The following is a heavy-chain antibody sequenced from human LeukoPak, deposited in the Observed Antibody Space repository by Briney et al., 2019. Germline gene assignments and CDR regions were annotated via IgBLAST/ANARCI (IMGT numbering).Heavy chain of an antibody. CDR3: ARPHAAAGTYYYYGMDV. Sequence: GASVKVSCKASGYAFTGYYMHWVRQSPGQGLEWMGWINPNGGGTNYAQKFQGRVTMTRDTSISTAYMELSRLRSDDTAVYYCARPHAAAGTYYYYGMDVWGQGTTVTVSS. CDR2: INPNGGGT. CDR1: GYAFTGYY. D-gene: IGHD6-13*01. V-gene: IGHV1-2*02. J-gene: IGHJ6*02.